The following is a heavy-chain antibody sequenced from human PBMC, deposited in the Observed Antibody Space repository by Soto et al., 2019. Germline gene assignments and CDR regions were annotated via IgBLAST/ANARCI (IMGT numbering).Heavy chain of an antibody. D-gene: IGHD3-3*01. CDR3: ARSTFSYYDFSSGYYPTGDYYGMDV. CDR1: GYTFTSYG. CDR2: ISPYNGNT. J-gene: IGHJ6*02. Sequence: ASVKVSCKASGYTFTSYGISWVRQAPGQGLEWMGWISPYNGNTNYAQKLQGRVTMTTDTSTSTAYMELSRLRSDDTAVYYCARSTFSYYDFSSGYYPTGDYYGMDVWGQGTTVTVSS. V-gene: IGHV1-18*01.